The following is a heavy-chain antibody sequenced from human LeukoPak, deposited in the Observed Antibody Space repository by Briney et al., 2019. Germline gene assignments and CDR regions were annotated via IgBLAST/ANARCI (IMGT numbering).Heavy chain of an antibody. CDR1: GFTFSSYA. Sequence: PGGSLRLSCAASGFTFSSYAMHWVRQAPGKGLEWVAVISYDGSNKYCADSVKGRFTISRDNSKNTLYLQMNSLRAEDTAVYYCAKDPPPAARPADWFDPWGQGTLVTVSS. J-gene: IGHJ5*02. CDR3: AKDPPPAARPADWFDP. V-gene: IGHV3-30-3*01. D-gene: IGHD6-6*01. CDR2: ISYDGSNK.